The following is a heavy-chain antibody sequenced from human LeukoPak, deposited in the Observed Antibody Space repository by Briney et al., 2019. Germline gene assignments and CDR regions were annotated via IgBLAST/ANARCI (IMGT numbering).Heavy chain of an antibody. CDR2: IRYDGSNK. CDR1: GFTFSSYG. J-gene: IGHJ4*02. D-gene: IGHD2-15*01. Sequence: QAGGSLRLSCAASGFTFSSYGMHWVRQAPGKGLEWVAFIRYDGSNKYYADSVKGRFTISRDNSKNTLYLQMNSLRAEDTAVYYCAKGGPNCSGGSCYSYYFDYWGQGTLVTVSS. V-gene: IGHV3-30*02. CDR3: AKGGPNCSGGSCYSYYFDY.